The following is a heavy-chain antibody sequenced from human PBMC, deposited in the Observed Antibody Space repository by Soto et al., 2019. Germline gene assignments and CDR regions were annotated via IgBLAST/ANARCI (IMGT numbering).Heavy chain of an antibody. D-gene: IGHD5-18*01. CDR1: GGSISSSYYY. V-gene: IGHV4-39*01. J-gene: IGHJ4*02. Sequence: SETLSLTCTVSGGSISSSYYYWGWIRQPPGKGLEWIGSISYSGSTYYNPSLKSRVTISVDTSKNQFSLKLSSVTAADTAVYYCAPRGYSYGYAYWGQGTLVTVSS. CDR3: APRGYSYGYAY. CDR2: ISYSGST.